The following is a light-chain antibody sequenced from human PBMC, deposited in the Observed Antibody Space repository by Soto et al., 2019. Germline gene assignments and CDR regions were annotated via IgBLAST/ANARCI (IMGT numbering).Light chain of an antibody. Sequence: DIQMTQSPSSVSASVGDRVTITCRASQGISSWLAWYQQKPGKDPKLLIYAASSLQSGVPSRFSGSGFGTDFTLTISSLQPEGFAADYGEQDNCFPPTFGQGTKLDIK. CDR2: AAS. CDR1: QGISSW. CDR3: EQDNCFPPT. V-gene: IGKV1-12*01. J-gene: IGKJ2*01.